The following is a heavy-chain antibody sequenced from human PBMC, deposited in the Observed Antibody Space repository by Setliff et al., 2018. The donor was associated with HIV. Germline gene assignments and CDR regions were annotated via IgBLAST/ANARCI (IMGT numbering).Heavy chain of an antibody. V-gene: IGHV3-30*02. Sequence: GESLKISCAASGFRFETFGMYWVRQAPGEGLEWVAFIRHDGSYAYYADSVKGRFTMSRDNSKNTVSLEMNSLRVEDTGVYYCAKGRRPVDLVSTSIRYYFYMGVWGKGTTVTVSS. CDR3: AKGRRPVDLVSTSIRYYFYMGV. J-gene: IGHJ6*03. CDR2: IRHDGSYA. CDR1: GFRFETFG. D-gene: IGHD5-12*01.